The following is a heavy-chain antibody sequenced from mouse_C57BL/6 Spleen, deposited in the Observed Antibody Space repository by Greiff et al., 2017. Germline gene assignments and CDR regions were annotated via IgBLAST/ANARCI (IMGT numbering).Heavy chain of an antibody. CDR3: TRSFYGSSWFAY. Sequence: VQLQQSGAELVRPGASVTLSCKASGYTFTDYEMHWVKQTPVHGLEWIGAIDPETGGTAYNQKFKGKAILTADKSSSTAYMELRILTSEDSAVYYCTRSFYGSSWFAYWGQGTLVTFSA. CDR1: GYTFTDYE. J-gene: IGHJ3*01. CDR2: IDPETGGT. D-gene: IGHD1-1*01. V-gene: IGHV1-15*01.